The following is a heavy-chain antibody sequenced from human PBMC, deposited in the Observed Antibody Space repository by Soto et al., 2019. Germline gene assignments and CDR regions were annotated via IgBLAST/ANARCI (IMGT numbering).Heavy chain of an antibody. CDR3: ARKAVADIRAFDP. D-gene: IGHD6-19*01. Sequence: EVQLVESGGGLVQPGGSLRLSCAASGFTVSSNYMSWVRQAPGKGLEWVSAIYSGGSTYYADSVKGRFTISRDNSKTTRYLQMNSPRAEDTAVYYCARKAVADIRAFDPWCQGTLVTVSS. CDR1: GFTVSSNY. V-gene: IGHV3-66*01. J-gene: IGHJ5*02. CDR2: IYSGGST.